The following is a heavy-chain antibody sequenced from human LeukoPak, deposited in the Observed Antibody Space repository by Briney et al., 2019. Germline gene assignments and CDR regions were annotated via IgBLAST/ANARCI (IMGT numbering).Heavy chain of an antibody. J-gene: IGHJ5*02. CDR2: MFYSGST. D-gene: IGHD1-26*01. CDR1: GDSISGGAFY. Sequence: SETLSLTCTVSGDSISGGAFYWGWVRQSPGKGLDWIGSMFYSGSTHFNPPLESRITMSLDTSKNQFSLRLSLMTAADTAIYYCARQGSSPNWFDPWGQGTLVTVSS. CDR3: ARQGSSPNWFDP. V-gene: IGHV4-39*01.